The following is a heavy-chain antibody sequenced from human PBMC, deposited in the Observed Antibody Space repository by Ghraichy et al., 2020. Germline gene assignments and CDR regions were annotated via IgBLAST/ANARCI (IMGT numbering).Heavy chain of an antibody. V-gene: IGHV3-7*03. CDR2: IKQDGSEK. CDR1: GFTFSDYY. Sequence: GGSLRLYCAASGFTFSDYYMSWIRQAPGKGLEWVANIKQDGSEKYYVDSVKGRFTVSRDNAKNSLYLQMNTLGAEDTALYYCARGRGLDYWGQGTLVTVSS. CDR3: ARGRGLDY. J-gene: IGHJ4*02.